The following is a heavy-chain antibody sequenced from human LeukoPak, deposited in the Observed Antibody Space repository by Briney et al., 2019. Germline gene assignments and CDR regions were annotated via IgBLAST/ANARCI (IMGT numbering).Heavy chain of an antibody. Sequence: SGGSLRLSCAASGFTFSSYAMNWVRQAPGKGLEWVSYISSSSNTIYYADSVKGRFTISRDNAKNSLYLQMNSLRDEDTAVFYCARAVADCSGTSCLYYFDYWGRGTLVTVSS. CDR3: ARAVADCSGTSCLYYFDY. J-gene: IGHJ4*02. CDR2: ISSSSNTI. CDR1: GFTFSSYA. D-gene: IGHD2-2*01. V-gene: IGHV3-48*02.